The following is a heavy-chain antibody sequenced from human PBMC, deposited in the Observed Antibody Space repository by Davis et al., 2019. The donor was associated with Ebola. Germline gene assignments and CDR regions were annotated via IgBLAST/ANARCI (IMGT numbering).Heavy chain of an antibody. J-gene: IGHJ2*01. CDR3: AREREPDWYFDL. V-gene: IGHV4-34*01. CDR1: GGSFSGYY. CDR2: INHSGST. D-gene: IGHD1-14*01. Sequence: PGGSLRLSCAVYGGSFSGYYWSWIRQPPGKGLEWIGEINHSGSTNYNPSLKSRVTISVDTSKNQLSLKLSSVTAADTAVYYCAREREPDWYFDLWGRGTLVTVSS.